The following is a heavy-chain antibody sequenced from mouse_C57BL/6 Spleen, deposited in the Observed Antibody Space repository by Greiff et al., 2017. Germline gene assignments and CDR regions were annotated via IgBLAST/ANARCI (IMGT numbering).Heavy chain of an antibody. CDR1: GFSLTSYG. J-gene: IGHJ1*03. CDR2: IWSGGST. D-gene: IGHD1-1*01. CDR3: AREGLSRDWYFDV. Sequence: VKLQESGPGLVQPSQSLSITCTVSGFSLTSYGVHWVRQSPGKGLEWLGVIWSGGSTDYNAAFISRLSISKDNSKSQVFFKMNSLQADDTAIYYCAREGLSRDWYFDVWGTGTTVTVSS. V-gene: IGHV2-2*01.